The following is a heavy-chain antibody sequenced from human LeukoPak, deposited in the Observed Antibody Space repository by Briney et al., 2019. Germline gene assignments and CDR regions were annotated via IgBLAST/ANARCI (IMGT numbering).Heavy chain of an antibody. D-gene: IGHD4-17*01. V-gene: IGHV6-1*01. CDR3: ARGGGLTTVTTYYFDY. CDR1: GDSVSSNSAA. J-gene: IGHJ4*02. CDR2: TYYRSKWYN. Sequence: SQTLSLTCAISGDSVSSNSAAWNWIRQSPSRGFEWLGRTYYRSKWYNDYAVSVKSRITINPDTSKNQFSLQLNSVTPEDTAVYYCARGGGLTTVTTYYFDYWGQGTLVTVSS.